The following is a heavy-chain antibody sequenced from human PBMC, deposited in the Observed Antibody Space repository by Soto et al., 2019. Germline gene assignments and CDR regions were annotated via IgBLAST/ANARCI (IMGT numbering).Heavy chain of an antibody. CDR3: VRDQKWAYAF. CDR2: IGPDGYRT. Sequence: EVQLVESGGALVQSGGSLRLSCAASGFTFSRHWMHWVRQAPGKGLSWVSHIGPDGYRTREADSVKGRFIISRDNAKNTLYLQMNSVRDDDTAIYYCVRDQKWAYAFWGPEILVTVSS. D-gene: IGHD2-2*01. CDR1: GFTFSRHW. J-gene: IGHJ4*02. V-gene: IGHV3-74*01.